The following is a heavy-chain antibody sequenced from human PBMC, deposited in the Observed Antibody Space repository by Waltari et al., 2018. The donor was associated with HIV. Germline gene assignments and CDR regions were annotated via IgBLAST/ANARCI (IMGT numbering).Heavy chain of an antibody. D-gene: IGHD5-18*01. CDR3: ASQYSYGLRPNFFDY. Sequence: QVQLQESGPGLVKPSQTLSLTCSVSGGSISSGSYYWSWIRQPAGKGLEWFGRIYTSGGTNSNPSRKSRVSISVDTSKNQFSLKLSSVTAADTAVYYCASQYSYGLRPNFFDYWGQGTLVTVSS. J-gene: IGHJ4*02. CDR2: IYTSGGT. V-gene: IGHV4-61*02. CDR1: GGSISSGSYY.